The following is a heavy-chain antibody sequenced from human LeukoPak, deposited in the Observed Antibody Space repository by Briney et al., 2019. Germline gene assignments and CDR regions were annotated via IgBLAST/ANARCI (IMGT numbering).Heavy chain of an antibody. J-gene: IGHJ4*02. CDR1: GYTFTGYY. V-gene: IGHV1-2*02. D-gene: IGHD1-26*01. CDR3: ARDRSEWELPEGGY. Sequence: ASVKVSCKASGYTFTGYYMHWVRQAPGQGLEWMGWINPNSGGTNYAQKFQGRVTMTRDTSISTAYMELSRLRSDDTAVYYCARDRSEWELPEGGYWGQGTLVTVSS. CDR2: INPNSGGT.